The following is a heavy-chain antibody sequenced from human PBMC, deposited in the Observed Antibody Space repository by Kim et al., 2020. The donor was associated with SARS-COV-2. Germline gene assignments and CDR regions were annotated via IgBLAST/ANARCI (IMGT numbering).Heavy chain of an antibody. CDR1: GYTFTNYY. V-gene: IGHV1-46*01. J-gene: IGHJ2*01. CDR3: ARGGGGVGVVAAALNWYFDR. CDR2: INPSGGST. D-gene: IGHD2-15*01. Sequence: ASVKVSCKASGYTFTNYYMHWVRQAPGQGLEWMGIINPSGGSTSYAQKFQGRVTMTRDTSTSTVYMELSSLRSEDTAVYYCARGGGGVGVVAAALNWYFDRWGRGTLVTVSS.